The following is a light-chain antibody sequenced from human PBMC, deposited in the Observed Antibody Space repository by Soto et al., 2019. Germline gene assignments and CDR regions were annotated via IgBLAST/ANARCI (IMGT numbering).Light chain of an antibody. CDR2: SAS. CDR3: QERNRWPRGT. CDR1: QSVSLN. J-gene: IGKJ4*01. Sequence: EVVLTQSPAILSLSPGERATLSCRASQSVSLNFAWYQHKPGQAPRPVIYSASDRAPGIPARFSGSGSGTDFTLTISSLEPEDFAVYYCQERNRWPRGTFGAGTKVEIK. V-gene: IGKV3-11*01.